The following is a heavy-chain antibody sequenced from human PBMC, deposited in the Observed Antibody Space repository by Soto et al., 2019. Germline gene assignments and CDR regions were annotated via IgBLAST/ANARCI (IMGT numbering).Heavy chain of an antibody. CDR3: ARGAYCSSTSCYVYYYYGMDV. CDR2: IIPIFGTA. D-gene: IGHD2-2*01. CDR1: GGTFSSYA. V-gene: IGHV1-69*01. Sequence: QVQLVQSGAEVKKPGSSVKVSCKASGGTFSSYAISWVRQAPGQGLEWMGGIIPIFGTANYAQKFQGRVTITADESTSTAYMELRSLRSEDTAVYYCARGAYCSSTSCYVYYYYGMDVWGQGTTVTVSS. J-gene: IGHJ6*02.